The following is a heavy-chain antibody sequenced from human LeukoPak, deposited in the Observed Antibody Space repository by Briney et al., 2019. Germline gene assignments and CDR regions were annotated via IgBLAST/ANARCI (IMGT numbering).Heavy chain of an antibody. Sequence: SETLSLTCAAYGGSFSGYYWSWIRQPPGKGLEWIGEINHSGSTNYNPSLKSRVTISVDTSKNQFSLKLSSVTAADTAVYYCARGFGYSKGYFDYWGQGTLVTVSS. D-gene: IGHD4-4*01. J-gene: IGHJ4*02. CDR1: GGSFSGYY. CDR3: ARGFGYSKGYFDY. CDR2: INHSGST. V-gene: IGHV4-34*01.